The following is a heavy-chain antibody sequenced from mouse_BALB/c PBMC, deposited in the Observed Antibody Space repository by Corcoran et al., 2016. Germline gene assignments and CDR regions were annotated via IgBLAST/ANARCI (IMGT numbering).Heavy chain of an antibody. V-gene: IGHV1-9*01. J-gene: IGHJ1*01. Sequence: QVQLQQSGAELMKPGASVKISCKATGYTFSSYWIEWVKQRPGHGLEWIGEILPGSGSTNYNEKFKGKATFTADTSSNTAYMQLSSLTSEDSAVYYCARRDYDVSYWYFDVWGAGTTVTVSS. CDR3: ARRDYDVSYWYFDV. CDR1: GYTFSSYW. CDR2: ILPGSGST. D-gene: IGHD2-4*01.